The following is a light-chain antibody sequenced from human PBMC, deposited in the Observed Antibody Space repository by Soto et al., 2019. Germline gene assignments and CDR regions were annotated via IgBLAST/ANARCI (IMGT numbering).Light chain of an antibody. CDR2: DVT. Sequence: QSLLTQPRSVSGSPGQSVIISCAGTSSDVSIYDYVSWYQQHPGKAPKLIIYDVTERPSGVPDRFSGSKSGNTASLTISGLQAEDEADYYCCSYAGIYTFVFGTGTKVTVL. CDR1: SSDVSIYDY. CDR3: CSYAGIYTFV. V-gene: IGLV2-11*01. J-gene: IGLJ1*01.